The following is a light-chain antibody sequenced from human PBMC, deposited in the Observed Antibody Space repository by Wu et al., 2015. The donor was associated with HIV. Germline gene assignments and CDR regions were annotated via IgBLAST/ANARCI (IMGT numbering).Light chain of an antibody. CDR3: LQDNSNSWA. J-gene: IGKJ1*01. V-gene: IGKV1-5*03. Sequence: DIQMTQSPSTLSASVGDRVTITCRATQSVSNWVAWFQQKPGKAPNLLIYKTSSLETGVPARFSGSGSGTEFTLTISGLQPDDFATYYCLQDNSNSWAFGQGTKV. CDR2: KTS. CDR1: QSVSNW.